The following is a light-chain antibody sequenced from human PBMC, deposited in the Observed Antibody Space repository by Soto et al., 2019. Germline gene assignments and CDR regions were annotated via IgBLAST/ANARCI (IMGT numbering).Light chain of an antibody. CDR3: QSYDNSLSGYV. CDR1: SSNIGAGYD. CDR2: GNN. V-gene: IGLV1-40*01. Sequence: QAVLTQPPSVSAAPGQRVTISCTGSSSNIGAGYDVHWYQQLPGTAPKLLIYGNNNRPSGVPDRFSGSKSGTSASLAITGLQAEDEADYYCQSYDNSLSGYVFGTGTKVTVL. J-gene: IGLJ1*01.